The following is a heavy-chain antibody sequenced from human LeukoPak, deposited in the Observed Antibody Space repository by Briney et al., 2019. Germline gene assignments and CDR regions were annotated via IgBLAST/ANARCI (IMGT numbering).Heavy chain of an antibody. CDR3: ARAETSHYDFWSGYQYYFDY. J-gene: IGHJ4*02. V-gene: IGHV4-4*07. CDR2: IFTSGST. CDR1: GGSISSYY. Sequence: PSETLSLTCTGSGGSISSYYWSWIRQPAGKGLEWIGRIFTSGSTNYNPSLKSRVTISVDKSKNQFSLKLSSVTAADTAVYYCARAETSHYDFWSGYQYYFDYWGQGTLVTVSS. D-gene: IGHD3-3*01.